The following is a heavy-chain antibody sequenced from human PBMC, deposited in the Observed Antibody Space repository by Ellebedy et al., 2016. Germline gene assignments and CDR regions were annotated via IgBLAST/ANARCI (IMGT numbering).Heavy chain of an antibody. CDR1: GGSFSGYY. V-gene: IGHV3-23*01. Sequence: ETLSLTCAVYGGSFSGYYWSWIRQPPRKGLEWVSAISGSGGSTYYADSVKGRFTISRDNSKNTLYLQMNSLRAEDTAVYYCARWDCSGGSCYSWYFDLWGRGTLVTVSS. D-gene: IGHD2-15*01. CDR3: ARWDCSGGSCYSWYFDL. J-gene: IGHJ2*01. CDR2: ISGSGGST.